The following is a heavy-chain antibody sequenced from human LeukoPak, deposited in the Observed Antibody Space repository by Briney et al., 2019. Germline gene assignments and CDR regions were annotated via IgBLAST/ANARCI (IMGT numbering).Heavy chain of an antibody. J-gene: IGHJ4*02. D-gene: IGHD6-19*01. CDR3: ARKGRWLAVDY. Sequence: PSETLSLTCAVYGGSFSGYYWSWIRQPPGKGLEWIGEINHSGSTNYNPSLKSRVTISVDTSKNQFSLKLSSVTAADTAVYYCARKGRWLAVDYWGQGTLVTVSS. V-gene: IGHV4-34*01. CDR1: GGSFSGYY. CDR2: INHSGST.